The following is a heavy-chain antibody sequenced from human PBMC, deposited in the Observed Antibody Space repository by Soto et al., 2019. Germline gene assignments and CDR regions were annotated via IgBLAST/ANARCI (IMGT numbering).Heavy chain of an antibody. CDR2: ISGSIDRV. J-gene: IGHJ6*02. CDR3: AKSPSRAPYGMDV. Sequence: PGGSLRLSCAASGFPFSMFAMIWVRQAPGKGLEWVSSISGSIDRVYYADSVKGRFTISRDNSKKTVYLEMSSLRVEDTAVYYCAKSPSRAPYGMDVWGQGTKVTVSS. V-gene: IGHV3-23*01. D-gene: IGHD6-6*01. CDR1: GFPFSMFA.